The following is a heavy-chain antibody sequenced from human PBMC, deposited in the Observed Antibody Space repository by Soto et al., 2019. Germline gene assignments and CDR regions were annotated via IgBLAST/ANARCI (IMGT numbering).Heavy chain of an antibody. CDR2: IWYDGSNK. D-gene: IGHD3-22*01. Sequence: GGSLRLSCAASGFMFSSHGMHWIRQAPGKGLEWVAVIWYDGSNKYYADSVKGRFTISRDNAKNTLYLQMNSLRVEDTAVYYCTRGDGDYHDGNGYLGRHWGQGTLVTVSS. CDR3: TRGDGDYHDGNGYLGRH. J-gene: IGHJ4*02. CDR1: GFMFSSHG. V-gene: IGHV3-33*03.